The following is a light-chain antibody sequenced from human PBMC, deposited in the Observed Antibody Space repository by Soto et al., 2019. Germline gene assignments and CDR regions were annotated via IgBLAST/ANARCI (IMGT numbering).Light chain of an antibody. V-gene: IGKV3-20*01. CDR1: QSVTSSS. J-gene: IGKJ2*01. Sequence: EIVLTQSPGTLSLSPGERATLSCRASQSVTSSSLAWYQQKPGQAPRPLIYGASSRASGIPDRFSGSGSGTDFTLTIGRLEPEDFAVYYCQQYSTSPPAYTFGQGTKLEIQ. CDR2: GAS. CDR3: QQYSTSPPAYT.